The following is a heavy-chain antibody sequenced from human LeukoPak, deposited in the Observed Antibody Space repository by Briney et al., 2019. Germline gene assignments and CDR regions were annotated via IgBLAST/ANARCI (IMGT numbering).Heavy chain of an antibody. CDR2: IYYSGNT. D-gene: IGHD1-1*01. J-gene: IGHJ4*02. Sequence: SETLSLTCTVSGGSISSSSYSWSWIRQHPGKGLEWIGYIYYSGNTYYNPSLKSRVTISVDTSKNQFSPKLSSVTAADTAVYYCASWNDVTFDYWGQGTLVTVSS. V-gene: IGHV4-31*03. CDR3: ASWNDVTFDY. CDR1: GGSISSSSYS.